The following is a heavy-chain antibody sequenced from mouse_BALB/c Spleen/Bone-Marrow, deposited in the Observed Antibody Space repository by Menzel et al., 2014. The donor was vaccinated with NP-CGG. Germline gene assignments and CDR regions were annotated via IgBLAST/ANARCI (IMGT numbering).Heavy chain of an antibody. J-gene: IGHJ2*01. V-gene: IGHV5-6*02. CDR2: ISSGGSYT. CDR3: ARQTYYDYDGYFDY. CDR1: GFTFSSYG. Sequence: EVKLVESGGDLVKPGGSLKLSYAASGFTFSSYGMSWVRQTPDKRLEWVATISSGGSYTYYPDSVKGRFTISRDNAKNTLYLQMSSLKSEDTAMYYCARQTYYDYDGYFDYWGQGTTLTVSS. D-gene: IGHD2-4*01.